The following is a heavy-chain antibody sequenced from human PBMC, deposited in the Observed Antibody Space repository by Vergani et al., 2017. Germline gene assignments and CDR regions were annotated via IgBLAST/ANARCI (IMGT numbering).Heavy chain of an antibody. D-gene: IGHD2-15*01. Sequence: QVQLVQSGGGVVQPGGSLRLSCVASGFTFNRYGMQWVRQAPGKGLEWVAYVLFDGSNEYYADSVKGRFIVSRDKSNDALYLQMNSLRTDDTAVYYCARDLAYCHEGSCALWGQGSVVTGSS. CDR2: VLFDGSNE. CDR1: GFTFNRYG. J-gene: IGHJ4*02. V-gene: IGHV3-30*02. CDR3: ARDLAYCHEGSCAL.